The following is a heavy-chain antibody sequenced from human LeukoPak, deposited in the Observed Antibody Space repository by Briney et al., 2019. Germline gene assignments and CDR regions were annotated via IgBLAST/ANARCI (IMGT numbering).Heavy chain of an antibody. Sequence: PGGSLRLACAASGFTFSSYWMHWLRQPPGKGLEWIGSIYYSGSTNYNPSLKSRLTISVDTSKNQFSLKLGSVTAADAAVYYCATLNTSGWYFDYWGQGTLVTVSS. V-gene: IGHV4-39*01. CDR1: GFTFSSYW. J-gene: IGHJ4*02. CDR3: ATLNTSGWYFDY. D-gene: IGHD6-19*01. CDR2: IYYSGST.